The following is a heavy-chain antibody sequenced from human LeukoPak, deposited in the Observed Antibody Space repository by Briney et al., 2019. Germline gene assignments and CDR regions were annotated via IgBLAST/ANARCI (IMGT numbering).Heavy chain of an antibody. V-gene: IGHV4-59*01. J-gene: IGHJ6*03. CDR1: GGSISSYY. CDR3: ARAWFGPYYYYMDV. CDR2: IYYSGST. D-gene: IGHD3-10*01. Sequence: PSETLSLTCTVSGGSISSYYWSWIRQPPGKGLEWIGYIYYSGSTNYNPSLKSRVTISVDTSKNQFSLKLSSVTAADTAVYYCARAWFGPYYYYMDVWGKGTTVTISS.